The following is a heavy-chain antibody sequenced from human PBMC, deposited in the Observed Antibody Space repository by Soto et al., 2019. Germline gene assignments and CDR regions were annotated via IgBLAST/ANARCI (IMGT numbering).Heavy chain of an antibody. Sequence: QVQLVQSGAEVKKPGSSVKVSCKASGGTFSSYAISWVRQAPGQGLEWMGGIIPIFGTANYAQKFQGRVTITADESTSTADRELSRLGSEHTAGYYCARGVNGFVVVPAAISEGYYYGMAVGGQGTTVTVSS. CDR1: GGTFSSYA. CDR2: IIPIFGTA. V-gene: IGHV1-69*01. J-gene: IGHJ6*02. CDR3: ARGVNGFVVVPAAISEGYYYGMAV. D-gene: IGHD2-2*01.